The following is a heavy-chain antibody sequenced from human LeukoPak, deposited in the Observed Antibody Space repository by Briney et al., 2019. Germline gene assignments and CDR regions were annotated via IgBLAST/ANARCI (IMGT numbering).Heavy chain of an antibody. CDR3: ARERAGYGGLDP. Sequence: ASVKVSCKASGYTFTGYYMHWVRQAPGQGLEWMGWINPNSGGTNYAQKFQGRVTMTRDTSISTACMELSRLRSDDTAVYYCARERAGYGGLDPWGQGTLVTVSS. J-gene: IGHJ5*02. CDR1: GYTFTGYY. CDR2: INPNSGGT. V-gene: IGHV1-2*02. D-gene: IGHD4-23*01.